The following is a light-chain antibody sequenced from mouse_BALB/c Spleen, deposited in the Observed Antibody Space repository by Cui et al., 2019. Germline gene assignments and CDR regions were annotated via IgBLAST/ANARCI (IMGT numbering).Light chain of an antibody. CDR3: QNGHSLFT. V-gene: IGKV5-39*01. J-gene: IGKJ4*01. Sequence: DIVMTQSPATLSVTPGDRVSLSCRASQSISDYLHWYQQESHGSPRLLIKYASQSISGIPSRFSGSGSGSDFTLSINSVEPEDVGVYYCQNGHSLFTFGSGTKLEIK. CDR2: YAS. CDR1: QSISDY.